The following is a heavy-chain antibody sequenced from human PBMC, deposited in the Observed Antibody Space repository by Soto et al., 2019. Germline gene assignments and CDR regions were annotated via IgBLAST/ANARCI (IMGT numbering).Heavy chain of an antibody. CDR3: ERATTYYYYGMDV. V-gene: IGHV4-34*01. Sequence: QVQLQQWGAGLLKPSETLSLTCAVYGGSFSGYYWSWIRQPPGKGLEWIGEINHSGSTNYNPSLKSRVTISVDTSKNQFSLKLSSVTAADTAVYYCERATTYYYYGMDVWGQGTTVTVSS. J-gene: IGHJ6*02. CDR2: INHSGST. CDR1: GGSFSGYY.